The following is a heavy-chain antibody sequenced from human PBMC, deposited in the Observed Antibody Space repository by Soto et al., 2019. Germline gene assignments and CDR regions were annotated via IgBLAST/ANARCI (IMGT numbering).Heavy chain of an antibody. CDR2: IDPSDSYT. D-gene: IGHD2-2*01. Sequence: GESLKISCKGSGYSFTSYWISWVRQMPGKGLEWMGRIDPSDSYTNYSPSFQGHVTISADKSISTAYLQWSSLKASDTAMYYCARYRVVVVPVAITYGMDVWGQGTTVTVSS. CDR3: ARYRVVVVPVAITYGMDV. J-gene: IGHJ6*02. CDR1: GYSFTSYW. V-gene: IGHV5-10-1*01.